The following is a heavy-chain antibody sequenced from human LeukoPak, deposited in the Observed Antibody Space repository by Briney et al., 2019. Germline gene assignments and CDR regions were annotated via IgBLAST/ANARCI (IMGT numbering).Heavy chain of an antibody. Sequence: ASVKVSCKASGYTFSNYGINWVRQAPGQGPEWLGWISAQNGNTRFAQKFQGRVTMTTDTSTSTADMELRGLRSGDTAVYFCARGGDGTTVIPAAPFNYWGQGTLVTVSS. CDR2: ISAQNGNT. D-gene: IGHD4-11*01. J-gene: IGHJ4*02. V-gene: IGHV1-18*01. CDR3: ARGGDGTTVIPAAPFNY. CDR1: GYTFSNYG.